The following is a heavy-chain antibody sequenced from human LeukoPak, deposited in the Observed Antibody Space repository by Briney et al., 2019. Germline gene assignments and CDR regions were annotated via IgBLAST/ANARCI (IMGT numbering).Heavy chain of an antibody. CDR3: AKEQPQTWLFDY. D-gene: IGHD5-12*01. Sequence: QPGRSLRLSCAASGSTFNNYAMHWVRQAPGKGLEWVAVIPYHGSNKNYADSVKGRFTISRDNSKNTLYLQMNSLRAEDTAVYYCAKEQPQTWLFDYWGQGTLVTVSS. J-gene: IGHJ4*02. CDR2: IPYHGSNK. V-gene: IGHV3-30*04. CDR1: GSTFNNYA.